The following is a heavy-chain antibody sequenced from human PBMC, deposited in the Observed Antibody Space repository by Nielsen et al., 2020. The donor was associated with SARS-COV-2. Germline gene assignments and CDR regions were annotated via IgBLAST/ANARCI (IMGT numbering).Heavy chain of an antibody. Sequence: SVKVSCKASGGTFSSYAISWVRQAPGQGLEWMGRIIPILGIANYAQKFQGRVTITADKSTSTAYMELNSLRAEDTAVYYCAKRGCRNITCYSPDYWGQGTVVTVSS. CDR2: IIPILGIA. J-gene: IGHJ4*02. D-gene: IGHD2-2*01. CDR3: AKRGCRNITCYSPDY. CDR1: GGTFSSYA. V-gene: IGHV1-69*04.